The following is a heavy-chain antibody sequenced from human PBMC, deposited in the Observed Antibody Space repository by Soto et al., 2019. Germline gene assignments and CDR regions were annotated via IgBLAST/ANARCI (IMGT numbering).Heavy chain of an antibody. CDR2: ISGSGGST. CDR1: GFTFSSYA. CDR3: AKDRGSWRGHFDC. V-gene: IGHV3-23*01. J-gene: IGHJ4*02. Sequence: TGGSLRLSCAASGFTFSSYAMSWVRQAPGKGLEWVSAISGSGGSTYYADSVKGRFTISRDNSKNTLYLQMNSLRAEDTAVYYCAKDRGSWRGHFDCWGQGTLVTVSS. D-gene: IGHD6-13*01.